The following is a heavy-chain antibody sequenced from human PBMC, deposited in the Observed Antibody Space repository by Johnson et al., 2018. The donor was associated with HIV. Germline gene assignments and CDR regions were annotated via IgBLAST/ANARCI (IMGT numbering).Heavy chain of an antibody. CDR1: GFTFSSYA. Sequence: VQLAESGGGLVQPGGSLRLSCAASGFTFSSYAMHWVRQAPGKGLEYVSAISSNGGSPYSANSVKGRFTISRDNSKNTLYLQMGSLRSEDMAVCYCAREGGGPMGDAFDIWGQGTMVTVSS. D-gene: IGHD2-8*01. J-gene: IGHJ3*02. CDR2: ISSNGGSP. V-gene: IGHV3-64*01. CDR3: AREGGGPMGDAFDI.